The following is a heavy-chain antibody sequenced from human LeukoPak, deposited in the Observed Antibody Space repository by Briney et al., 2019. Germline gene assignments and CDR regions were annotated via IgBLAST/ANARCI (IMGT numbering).Heavy chain of an antibody. D-gene: IGHD3-10*01. J-gene: IGHJ4*02. CDR3: ARLLLFRYYFDY. CDR1: GGSISSYY. CDR2: IYYSGST. Sequence: SETLSLTCTVSGGSISSYYWSWIRQPPGKGLEWIGSIYYSGSTYYNPSLKSRVTISVDTSKNQFSLKLSSVTAADTAVYYCARLLLFRYYFDYWGQGTLVTVSS. V-gene: IGHV4-59*05.